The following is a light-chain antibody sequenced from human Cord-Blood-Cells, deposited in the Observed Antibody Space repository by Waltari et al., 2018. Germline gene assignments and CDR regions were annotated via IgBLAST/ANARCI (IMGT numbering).Light chain of an antibody. Sequence: AIRMTQSPSSLSASTGDRVTIPCRASQGISSYLSWYQQKPGKAPKLLSYAASTLQSGVLSRFSGMGSGSDFTLTISCLQSEDFATYYCQQYYSYPWTFGQGTKVEIK. CDR1: QGISSY. V-gene: IGKV1-8*01. CDR3: QQYYSYPWT. J-gene: IGKJ1*01. CDR2: AAS.